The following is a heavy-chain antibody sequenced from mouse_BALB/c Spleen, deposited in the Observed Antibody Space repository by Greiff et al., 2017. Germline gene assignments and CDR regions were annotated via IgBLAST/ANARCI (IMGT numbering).Heavy chain of an antibody. CDR3: ARGATVVVLYAMDY. D-gene: IGHD1-1*01. V-gene: IGHV5-6-5*01. CDR2: ISSGGST. CDR1: GFTFSSYT. J-gene: IGHJ4*01. Sequence: DVHLVESGGGLVQPGGSLKLSCAASGFTFSSYTMSWVRQTPEKRLEWVAYISSGGSTYYPDSVKGRFTISRNNARNILYLQMSSLRSEDTAMYYCARGATVVVLYAMDYWGQGTSVTVSS.